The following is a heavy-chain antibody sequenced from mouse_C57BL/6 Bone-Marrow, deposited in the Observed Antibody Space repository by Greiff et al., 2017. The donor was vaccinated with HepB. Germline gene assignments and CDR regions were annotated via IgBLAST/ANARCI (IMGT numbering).Heavy chain of an antibody. J-gene: IGHJ2*01. Sequence: VQLKESGAELVRPGASVKLSCTASGFHIKDAYMHWVKQRPEQGLEWIGWIDPENGDTEYASKFQGKATITADTSSNTAYLQLSSLTSEDTAVYYCTLRDYWGQGTTLTVSS. CDR3: TLRDY. CDR2: IDPENGDT. CDR1: GFHIKDAY. V-gene: IGHV14-4*01.